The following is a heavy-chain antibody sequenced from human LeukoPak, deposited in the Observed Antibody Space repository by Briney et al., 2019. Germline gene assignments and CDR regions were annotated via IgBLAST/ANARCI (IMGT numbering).Heavy chain of an antibody. CDR3: ARSIVGDTAMVWFDY. CDR1: GGSISSYY. V-gene: IGHV4-59*08. CDR2: IYYSGST. J-gene: IGHJ4*02. D-gene: IGHD5-18*01. Sequence: PSETLSLTCTVSGGSISSYYWSWIRQPPGKGLEWIGYIYYSGSTNYNPSLKSRVTISVDTSKNQFSLKLSSVTAADTAVYYCARSIVGDTAMVWFDYWGQGTLVTVSS.